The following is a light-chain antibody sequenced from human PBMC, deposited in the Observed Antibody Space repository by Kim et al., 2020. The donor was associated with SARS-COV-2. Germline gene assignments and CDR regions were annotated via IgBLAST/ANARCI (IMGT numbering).Light chain of an antibody. CDR2: DVS. CDR3: SSYTSSSTLVV. V-gene: IGLV2-14*03. Sequence: SITISCTGTSSDVGGYNYVSWYQQHPGKAPKLMIYDVSNRPSGVSNRFSGSKSGNTDSLTISGLQAEDEADYYCSSYTSSSTLVVFGGGTQLTVL. J-gene: IGLJ2*01. CDR1: SSDVGGYNY.